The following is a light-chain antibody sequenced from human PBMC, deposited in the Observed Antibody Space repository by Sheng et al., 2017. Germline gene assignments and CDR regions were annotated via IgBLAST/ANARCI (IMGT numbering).Light chain of an antibody. CDR1: QDISNY. Sequence: DIQMTQSPSSLSASVGDRVTITCQASQDISNYLNWYQQKPGKAPKVLIYDASNLAIGVPSRFSGSGSGTDFTFTISSLQPEDFATYYCQQSHSFPMTFGQGTRLEIK. V-gene: IGKV1-33*01. J-gene: IGKJ5*01. CDR3: QQSHSFPMT. CDR2: DAS.